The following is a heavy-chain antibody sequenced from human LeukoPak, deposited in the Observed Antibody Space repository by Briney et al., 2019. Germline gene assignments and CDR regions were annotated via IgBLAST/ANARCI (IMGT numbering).Heavy chain of an antibody. J-gene: IGHJ6*02. CDR2: ISWNSGSI. CDR3: AKGGGLYYYGMDV. Sequence: SLRLSCTASGFSFDNYGMHWVRQAPGKGLEWVSGISWNSGSIGYADSVKGRFTTSRDNAKNSLYLQMNNLRTEDTALYYCAKGGGLYYYGMDVWGHGTTVTVSS. V-gene: IGHV3-9*01. CDR1: GFSFDNYG.